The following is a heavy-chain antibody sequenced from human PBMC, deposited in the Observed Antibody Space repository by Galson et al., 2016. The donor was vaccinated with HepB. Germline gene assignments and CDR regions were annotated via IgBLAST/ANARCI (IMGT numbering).Heavy chain of an antibody. V-gene: IGHV1-18*01. CDR1: GYAFTSYC. D-gene: IGHD6-13*01. Sequence: SVKVSCKASGYAFTSYCIDWVRLAPGEGLQWMGWIATYSSGTHYAQNFQGRVTMTKDTSKNQFSMHLSSVTPEDTAVYYCSRTFMAAAGTAFDFWGLGTLVTVSS. J-gene: IGHJ4*02. CDR3: SRTFMAAAGTAFDF. CDR2: IATYSSGT.